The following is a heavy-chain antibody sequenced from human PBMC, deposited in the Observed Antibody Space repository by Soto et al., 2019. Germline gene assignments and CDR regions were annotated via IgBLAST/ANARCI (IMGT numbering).Heavy chain of an antibody. CDR3: ARDKGSGIDIRWFDP. V-gene: IGHV4-31*03. J-gene: IGHJ5*02. D-gene: IGHD3-10*01. CDR2: IYYSGST. Sequence: SETLSLSCTVSGGTISGGGYYWSWKRQHPGKGLEWIGYIYYSGSTYYNPSLKSRVTISVDTSKNQFSLKLSSVTAADTAVYYCARDKGSGIDIRWFDPWGQGTLVTVSS. CDR1: GGTISGGGYY.